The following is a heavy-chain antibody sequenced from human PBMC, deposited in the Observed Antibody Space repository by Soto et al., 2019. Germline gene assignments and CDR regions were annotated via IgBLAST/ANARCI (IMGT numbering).Heavy chain of an antibody. CDR2: ISTTGIHI. CDR1: GFTFSIYS. CDR3: ASPFWFDP. V-gene: IGHV3-21*01. J-gene: IGHJ5*02. Sequence: GGSLRLSCVASGFTFSIYSMNWVRQAPGRGLEWVSSISTTGIHIYYADSVRGRFTISRDNAKNSLYLQMNSLRAKDTAVYYCASPFWFDPWGQGTLVTVSS.